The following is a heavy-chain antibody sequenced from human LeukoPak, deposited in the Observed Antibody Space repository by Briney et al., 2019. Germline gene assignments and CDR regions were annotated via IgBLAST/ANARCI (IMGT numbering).Heavy chain of an antibody. D-gene: IGHD5-18*01. J-gene: IGHJ5*02. CDR1: GYTFTSYY. CDR2: INPNSGGT. Sequence: ASVKLSCKASGYTFTSYYMHWVRQAPGQGLEWMGWINPNSGGTNYAQKFQGRVTMTRDTSISTAYMELSRLRSDDTAVYYCARDIVMVTYWFEPWGEGTLVTVSS. CDR3: ARDIVMVTYWFEP. V-gene: IGHV1-2*02.